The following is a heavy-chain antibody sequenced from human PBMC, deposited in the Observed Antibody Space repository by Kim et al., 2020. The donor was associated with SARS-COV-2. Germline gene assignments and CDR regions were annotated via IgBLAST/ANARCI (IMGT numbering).Heavy chain of an antibody. J-gene: IGHJ4*02. Sequence: ASVKVSCRTSGYTFTTYAIHWVRQAPGQGLEWMGWINTNTGNPTYAQGFTGRFVFSLDTSVSTTYLQINSLKAEDTAVYYCAKTRWDCRGPTCYSSFDYWGQGTPVTVSS. CDR1: GYTFTTYA. D-gene: IGHD2-15*01. CDR3: AKTRWDCRGPTCYSSFDY. V-gene: IGHV7-4-1*02. CDR2: INTNTGNP.